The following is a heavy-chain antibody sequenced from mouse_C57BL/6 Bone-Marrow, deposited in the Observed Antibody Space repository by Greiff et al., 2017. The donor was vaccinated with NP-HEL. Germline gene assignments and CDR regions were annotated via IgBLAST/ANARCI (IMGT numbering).Heavy chain of an antibody. Sequence: QVQLQQPGAELVKPGASVKLSCKASGYTFTSYWMHWVKQRPGRGLEWIGRIDPKSGGTKYNEKFKSKATLTVDKPSSTAYMQLSSLTSEDSAVYYCARRAYYYGSVDYWGQGTTLTVSA. D-gene: IGHD1-1*01. J-gene: IGHJ2*01. CDR3: ARRAYYYGSVDY. V-gene: IGHV1-72*01. CDR2: IDPKSGGT. CDR1: GYTFTSYW.